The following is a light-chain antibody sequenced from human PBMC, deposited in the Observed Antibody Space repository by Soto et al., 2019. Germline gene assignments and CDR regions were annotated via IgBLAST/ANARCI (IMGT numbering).Light chain of an antibody. Sequence: EIVLTQSPATLSLSPGERATLSCRASQSVSSNLAWYQQKPGQAPRLLIYGVSTRSTGIPARFSGSGSGTECTLFTSSVPSQDFAVYYVQQYNNWPPTYTFGQGTKLEIK. CDR2: GVS. CDR3: QQYNNWPPTYT. V-gene: IGKV3-15*01. CDR1: QSVSSN. J-gene: IGKJ2*01.